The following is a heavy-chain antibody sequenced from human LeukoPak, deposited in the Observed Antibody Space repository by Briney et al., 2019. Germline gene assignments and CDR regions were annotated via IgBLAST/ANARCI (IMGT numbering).Heavy chain of an antibody. CDR2: ISSSSSTI. CDR3: ARGGHHDYGDPRWYAFDI. CDR1: RFTFSSYS. V-gene: IGHV3-48*01. J-gene: IGHJ3*02. D-gene: IGHD4-17*01. Sequence: GGSLRLSCAASRFTFSSYSMNWVRQAPGKGLEWVSYISSSSSTIYYADSVKGRFTISRDNAKNSLYLQMNSLRAEDTAVYYCARGGHHDYGDPRWYAFDIWGQGTMVTVSS.